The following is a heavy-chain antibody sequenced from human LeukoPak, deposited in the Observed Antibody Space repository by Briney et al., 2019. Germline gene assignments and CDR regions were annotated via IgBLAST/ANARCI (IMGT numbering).Heavy chain of an antibody. CDR3: ARDRGLDY. V-gene: IGHV3-30-3*01. Sequence: GGSLRLSCAASGFTFSSYAMHWVRQAPGKGLEWVAVMSYDGSNKFYADSVKGRFTISRDNSKNTLYLQMNSLRAEDTAVYYCARDRGLDYWGQGTLVTVSS. CDR1: GFTFSSYA. D-gene: IGHD3-16*01. J-gene: IGHJ4*02. CDR2: MSYDGSNK.